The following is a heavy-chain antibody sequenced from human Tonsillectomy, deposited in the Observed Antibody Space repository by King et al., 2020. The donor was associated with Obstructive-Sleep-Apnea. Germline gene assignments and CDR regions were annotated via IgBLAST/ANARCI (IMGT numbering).Heavy chain of an antibody. CDR3: AKDYLAAAGVFDY. CDR1: GFTFSSYG. D-gene: IGHD6-25*01. J-gene: IGHJ4*02. Sequence: QLVQSGGGVVQPGGSLRLSCAASGFTFSSYGMHWVRQAPGKGLEWVAFIRYDGSIEYYADSVKGRFTISRDNSKNTLYLQMNSLRAEDTAVYSCAKDYLAAAGVFDYWGQGTLVTVSS. V-gene: IGHV3-30*02. CDR2: IRYDGSIE.